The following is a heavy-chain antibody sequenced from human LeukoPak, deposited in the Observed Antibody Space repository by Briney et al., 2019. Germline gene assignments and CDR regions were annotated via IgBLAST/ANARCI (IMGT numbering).Heavy chain of an antibody. CDR2: IYSGGST. D-gene: IGHD3-22*01. V-gene: IGHV3-53*01. Sequence: QTGGSLRLSCAASGFTVSSNYMSWVRQAPGKGLEWVSVIYSGGSTYYADSVKGRFTISRDNSKNTLYLQMNSLRAEDTAVYYCASSVNYYDSSGIDAFDIWGQGTMVTVSS. CDR3: ASSVNYYDSSGIDAFDI. J-gene: IGHJ3*02. CDR1: GFTVSSNY.